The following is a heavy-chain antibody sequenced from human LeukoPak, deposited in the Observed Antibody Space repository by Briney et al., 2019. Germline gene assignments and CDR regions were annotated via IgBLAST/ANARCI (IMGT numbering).Heavy chain of an antibody. CDR3: ARVARYGSGSYPNDY. Sequence: SETLSLTCAVYGGSFSGYYWSWIRQPPGKGLEWIGEINHSGSTNYNPSLKSRVTISVDTSKNQFSLKLSSVTAAHTAVYYCARVARYGSGSYPNDYWGQGTLVTVSS. J-gene: IGHJ4*02. D-gene: IGHD3-10*01. CDR2: INHSGST. CDR1: GGSFSGYY. V-gene: IGHV4-34*01.